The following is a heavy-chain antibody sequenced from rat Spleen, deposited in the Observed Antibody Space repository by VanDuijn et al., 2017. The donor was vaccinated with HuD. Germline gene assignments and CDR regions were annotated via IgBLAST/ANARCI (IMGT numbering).Heavy chain of an antibody. Sequence: EVQLVESGGGLVQPGRSLKLSCAASGFSFSDYNMAWVRQAPKKGLEWVATITSGGSNTYYPDSVKGRFTISRDNAKSSLYLQMDSLRSEDTATYYCTTGAGAYWGQGTLVTVSS. CDR1: GFSFSDYN. D-gene: IGHD4-1*01. J-gene: IGHJ3*01. CDR3: TTGAGAY. V-gene: IGHV5-7*01. CDR2: ITSGGSNT.